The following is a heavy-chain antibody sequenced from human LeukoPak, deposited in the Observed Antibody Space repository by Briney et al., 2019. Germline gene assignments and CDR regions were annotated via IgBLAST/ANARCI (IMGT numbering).Heavy chain of an antibody. V-gene: IGHV3-30*18. J-gene: IGHJ4*02. CDR2: VASDGRNK. D-gene: IGHD2-2*01. CDR3: AKETYSTSWQLDS. CDR1: GFIFSTSD. Sequence: GRSLRLSCAASGFIFSTSDMHWLRQAPGKGLEWVAHVASDGRNKYYADSVKGRFTISRDNSKNTLYLQMNSLRAEDTAVYYCAKETYSTSWQLDSWGQGTLATVSS.